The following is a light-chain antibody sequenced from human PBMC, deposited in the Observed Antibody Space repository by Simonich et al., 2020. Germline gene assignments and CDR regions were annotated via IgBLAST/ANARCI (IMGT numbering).Light chain of an antibody. V-gene: IGLV2-11*01. Sequence: QSALTQPRSVSGSPGTSVTISCTGTSSDGGGYNYVSWYQQHPGHTPKLMIYDVRKRPSGVPDRFAGSKSGNTASLTISGRQAEDEADYYCCSYAGSYTFVFGGGTKLTVL. J-gene: IGLJ3*02. CDR2: DVR. CDR3: CSYAGSYTFV. CDR1: SSDGGGYNY.